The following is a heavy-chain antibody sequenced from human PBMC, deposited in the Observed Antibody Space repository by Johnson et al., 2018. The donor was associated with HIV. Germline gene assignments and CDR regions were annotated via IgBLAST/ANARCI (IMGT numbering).Heavy chain of an antibody. D-gene: IGHD7-27*01. CDR2: IRYDGSNK. Sequence: QMLLVESGGGLVQPGGSLRLSCAASGFTFSSYGMHWVRQAPDKGLEWVAFIRYDGSNKYYADSVKGRFTISRDNSKNSLYLQMNSLRTEDTALYYCAKDSLSMITWGGAFDIWGQGTMVTVSS. CDR3: AKDSLSMITWGGAFDI. J-gene: IGHJ3*02. V-gene: IGHV3-30*02. CDR1: GFTFSSYG.